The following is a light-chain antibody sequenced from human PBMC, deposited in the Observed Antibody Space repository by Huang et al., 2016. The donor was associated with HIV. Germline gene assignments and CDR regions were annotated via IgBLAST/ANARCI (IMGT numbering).Light chain of an antibody. J-gene: IGKJ2*01. CDR1: QSVLYSSKDKNY. CDR2: CAS. V-gene: IGKV4-1*01. Sequence: DIVMTQSPDSLAVSLGERATINCKSSQSVLYSSKDKNYLAWYQQKPGQPTKLLFYCASTRESGVPDRFSGSGSGTDFTLTITSLQAEDVAVYYCQQYYSIPYTFGQGTKLEIK. CDR3: QQYYSIPYT.